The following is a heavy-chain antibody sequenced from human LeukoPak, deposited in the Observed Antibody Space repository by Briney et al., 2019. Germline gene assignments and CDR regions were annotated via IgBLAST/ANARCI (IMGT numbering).Heavy chain of an antibody. CDR1: GFTFSDSY. CDR2: ISGSGHDI. D-gene: IGHD6-6*01. Sequence: GGSLRLSCAASGFTFSDSYMTWVRQAPGKGVEWVAYISGSGHDINYSVSVKGRFTISRDNAKNSLYLQMSSLRVEDTAVYYCTRDPRHFDSCGQGTLVAVSS. V-gene: IGHV3-11*04. J-gene: IGHJ5*01. CDR3: TRDPRHFDS.